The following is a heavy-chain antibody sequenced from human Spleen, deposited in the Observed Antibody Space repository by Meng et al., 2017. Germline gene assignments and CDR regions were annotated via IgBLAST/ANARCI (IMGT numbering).Heavy chain of an antibody. Sequence: SETLSLTCTVSGGSILSSSYYWGWLRQPPGKGLEWIGSVYYSGSTKYNSSLNGRVTVSIDTSKNQFSLKLTSVTAADTAVYYCARDHFIMVRGFIEGWFDPWGQGTLVTVSS. J-gene: IGHJ5*02. D-gene: IGHD3-10*01. CDR3: ARDHFIMVRGFIEGWFDP. V-gene: IGHV4-39*07. CDR2: VYYSGST. CDR1: GGSILSSSYY.